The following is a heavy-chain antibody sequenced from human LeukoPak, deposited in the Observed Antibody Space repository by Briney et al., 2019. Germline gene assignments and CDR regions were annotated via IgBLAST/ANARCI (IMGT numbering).Heavy chain of an antibody. CDR2: IKQDGSGK. V-gene: IGHV3-7*01. D-gene: IGHD6-19*01. CDR3: AREVAVAGTDLDY. Sequence: GGSLRLSCAASGFTFSSYWMSWVRQAPGKGLEWVANIKQDGSGKYYVDSVKGRFTISRDNGKNSLYLQMNSLRAEDTAVYYCAREVAVAGTDLDYWGQGTLVTVSS. CDR1: GFTFSSYW. J-gene: IGHJ4*02.